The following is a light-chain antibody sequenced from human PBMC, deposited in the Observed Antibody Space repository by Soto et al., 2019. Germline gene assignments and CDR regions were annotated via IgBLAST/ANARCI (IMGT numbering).Light chain of an antibody. CDR3: QQLNTYPHP. CDR1: QAISTY. J-gene: IGKJ2*01. V-gene: IGKV1-9*01. CDR2: GAS. Sequence: DIQLTQSPSFLSASVRDRVTITCRASQAISTYLAWYQQKPGKAPNLLIYGASTLQSGVPSRFSGSGSGTQFTLTINSLQPEDFATYFCQQLNTYPHPFGPGTKLEIK.